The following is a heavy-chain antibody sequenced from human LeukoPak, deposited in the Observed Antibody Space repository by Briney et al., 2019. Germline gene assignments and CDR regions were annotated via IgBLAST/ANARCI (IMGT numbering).Heavy chain of an antibody. CDR2: ISSSGSTI. J-gene: IGHJ4*02. D-gene: IGHD1-26*01. V-gene: IGHV3-11*01. CDR1: GFTFSDHD. Sequence: PGGSLRLFCAASGFTFSDHDMDWVRQATGKGVEGVSYISSSGSTIYYADSVKGRFTISRDNAKNSLYLQMNSLRAEGTAVYYCARDSGSYLHYFDYWGQGTLVTVSS. CDR3: ARDSGSYLHYFDY.